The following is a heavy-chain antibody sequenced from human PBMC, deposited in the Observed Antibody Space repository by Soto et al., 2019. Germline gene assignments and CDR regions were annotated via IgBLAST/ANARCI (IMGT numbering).Heavy chain of an antibody. D-gene: IGHD3-22*01. CDR1: GFTFSSYS. CDR2: ISSSSSTI. J-gene: IGHJ4*02. V-gene: IGHV3-48*01. Sequence: ESGGGLVQPGGSLRLSCAASGFTFSSYSMNWVRQAPGKGVEWVSYISSSSSTIYYADSVKGRFTISRDNAKNSLYLQMNSLRAEDTAVYYCARGAYYYDSSGLSYWGQGTLVTVSS. CDR3: ARGAYYYDSSGLSY.